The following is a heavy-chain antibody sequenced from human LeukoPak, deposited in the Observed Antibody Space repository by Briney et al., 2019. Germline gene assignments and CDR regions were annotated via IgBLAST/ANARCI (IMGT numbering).Heavy chain of an antibody. D-gene: IGHD3-10*01. CDR1: GFTFSNAW. V-gene: IGHV3-15*01. CDR3: PTEVSYYGSGSYYTRGAFVI. Sequence: GGSLRLSCAASGFTFSNAWMSWVRQAPGKGLEWVGRIKSKTDGGTTDYAAPVKGRFTISRDDSKNTLYLQMNSLKTEDTAVHYCPTEVSYYGSGSYYTRGAFVIWGQGTMVTVSS. CDR2: IKSKTDGGTT. J-gene: IGHJ3*02.